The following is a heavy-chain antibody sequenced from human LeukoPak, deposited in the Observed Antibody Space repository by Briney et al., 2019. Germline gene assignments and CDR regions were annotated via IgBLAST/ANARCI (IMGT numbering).Heavy chain of an antibody. D-gene: IGHD5-12*01. J-gene: IGHJ4*02. CDR2: ISVDGSNE. Sequence: GGSLRLSCAASGFTFSSYGMHWVRQAPGKGLEWVAVISVDGSNEYYADSVKGRFTISRDNSKNTLYLQMNGLRGEDTALYYCARDFVRTDSGSDSGPVGYWGQGTLVTVSS. V-gene: IGHV3-30*03. CDR3: ARDFVRTDSGSDSGPVGY. CDR1: GFTFSSYG.